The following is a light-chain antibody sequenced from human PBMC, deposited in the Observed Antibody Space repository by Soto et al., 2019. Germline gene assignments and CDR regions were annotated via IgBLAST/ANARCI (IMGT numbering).Light chain of an antibody. Sequence: DIQMTQSPSTLSASVGDRVTITCRASQSLSSWLAWYQQKPGKAPKLLIYDASSLESGVPSRFSGSGSGTEFTLTISSLQTDDFATYYCQQYNSYPWTFGQGTNVEIK. V-gene: IGKV1-5*01. CDR2: DAS. CDR1: QSLSSW. CDR3: QQYNSYPWT. J-gene: IGKJ1*01.